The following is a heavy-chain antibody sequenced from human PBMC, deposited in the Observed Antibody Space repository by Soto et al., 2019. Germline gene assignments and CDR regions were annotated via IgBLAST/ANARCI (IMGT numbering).Heavy chain of an antibody. CDR1: GFTVSSNY. CDR2: IYSGGST. D-gene: IGHD3-10*01. Sequence: EVQLVESGGGLVQPGGSLRLSCAASGFTVSSNYMSWVRQAPGKGLEWDSVIYSGGSTYYADSVQGRFTISSNNSKNTQYIQMTSVRAQDTAVYYCARESAYYYGSGSYTYYYYYGMYVWGQVTTVTVSS. J-gene: IGHJ6*02. V-gene: IGHV3-66*01. CDR3: ARESAYYYGSGSYTYYYYYGMYV.